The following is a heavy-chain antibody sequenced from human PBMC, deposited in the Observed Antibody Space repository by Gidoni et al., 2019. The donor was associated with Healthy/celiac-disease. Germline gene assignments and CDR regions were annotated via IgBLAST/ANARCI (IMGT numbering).Heavy chain of an antibody. Sequence: EVQLVESGGGLVKPGRSLSLSCTASGFTFGDYAMSWFRQAPGKGLEWVGFIRSKAYGGTTEYAASVKGRFTISRDDSKSIAYLQMNSLKTEDTAVYYCTRFVVVVAATPTTSNYGMDVWGQGTTVTVSS. J-gene: IGHJ6*02. CDR3: TRFVVVVAATPTTSNYGMDV. CDR2: IRSKAYGGTT. V-gene: IGHV3-49*05. D-gene: IGHD2-15*01. CDR1: GFTFGDYA.